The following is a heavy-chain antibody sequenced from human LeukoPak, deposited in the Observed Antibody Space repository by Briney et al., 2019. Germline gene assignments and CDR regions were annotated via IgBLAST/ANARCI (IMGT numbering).Heavy chain of an antibody. Sequence: GGSLRLSCATSGFTFSRYGMNWVRQAPGKGLEWVSYISSSSSTTYYTDSVKGRFTISRDNAKNSQYLQMNSLRAEDTAVYYCARDLCGSDSCSIDYWGQGTLVTVSS. CDR2: ISSSSSTT. CDR3: ARDLCGSDSCSIDY. V-gene: IGHV3-48*01. J-gene: IGHJ4*02. CDR1: GFTFSRYG. D-gene: IGHD2-21*01.